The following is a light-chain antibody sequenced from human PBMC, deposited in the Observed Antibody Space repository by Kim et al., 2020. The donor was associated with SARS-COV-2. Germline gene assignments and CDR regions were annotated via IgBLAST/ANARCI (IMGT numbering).Light chain of an antibody. CDR3: TSRDSSGNHWV. CDR1: SLRSYY. Sequence: ALGQTVRITCHGDSLRSYYASWYQQKPGQAPVLVIYGKNNRPSGIPDRFSGSSSGNTASLTITGAQAEDEADYYCTSRDSSGNHWVFGGGTQLTVL. V-gene: IGLV3-19*01. J-gene: IGLJ3*02. CDR2: GKN.